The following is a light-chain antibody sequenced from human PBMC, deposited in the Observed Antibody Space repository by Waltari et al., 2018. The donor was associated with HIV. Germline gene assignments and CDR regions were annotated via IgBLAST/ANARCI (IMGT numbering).Light chain of an antibody. J-gene: IGLJ1*01. V-gene: IGLV1-36*01. CDR2: YDD. CDR3: AAWDDSLNGYV. Sequence: QSVLTQPPPVSEAPRQRVTISCSGRSSNIGHNAVSWYQQLPGKAPKLLIFYDDLLPSGVSDRFSGSKSGTSASLAISGLQSEDEADYYCAAWDDSLNGYVFGTGTQVTV. CDR1: SSNIGHNA.